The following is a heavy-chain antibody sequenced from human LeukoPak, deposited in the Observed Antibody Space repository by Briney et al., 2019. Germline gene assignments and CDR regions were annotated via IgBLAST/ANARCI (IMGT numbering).Heavy chain of an antibody. V-gene: IGHV3-9*01. J-gene: IGHJ5*02. CDR1: GFTFDDYA. CDR3: AKAGYSSSWYFPFDP. D-gene: IGHD6-13*01. CDR2: ISWNSGSI. Sequence: SLRLSCAAAGFTFDDYAMHWVRQAAGKGLEWVSGISWNSGSIGYADSVKGRFTISRDNAKNSLYLQMNTLRAEDTPLYYCAKAGYSSSWYFPFDPWGQGTLVTVSS.